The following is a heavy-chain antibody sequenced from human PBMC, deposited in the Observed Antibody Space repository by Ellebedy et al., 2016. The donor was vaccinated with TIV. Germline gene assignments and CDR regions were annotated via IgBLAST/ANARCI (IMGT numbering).Heavy chain of an antibody. V-gene: IGHV3-73*01. D-gene: IGHD1-20*01. J-gene: IGHJ4*02. CDR3: TRRGVSEGITFDY. CDR1: GFTFSGSA. Sequence: GESLKISXAASGFTFSGSAMHWARQSSGKGLEWIGRIRSQANSYATAYAPSVKGRFFISRDDSKNTAYLHMNSLNTEDSAVYYCTRRGVSEGITFDYWGQGTLVTVSS. CDR2: IRSQANSYAT.